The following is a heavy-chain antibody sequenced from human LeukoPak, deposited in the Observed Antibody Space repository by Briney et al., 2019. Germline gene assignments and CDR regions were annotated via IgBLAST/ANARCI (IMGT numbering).Heavy chain of an antibody. J-gene: IGHJ3*02. D-gene: IGHD6-19*01. CDR3: AREANAGYSSGDDAFDI. Sequence: GGSLRLSCAASGFTFSTYWMHWVRQAPGKGLVWVSRINGEGRSTSHADSVKGRFTISRDNAKNTLYLQMNTLRAEDTAVYYCAREANAGYSSGDDAFDIWGQGTMVTVSS. CDR2: INGEGRST. CDR1: GFTFSTYW. V-gene: IGHV3-74*01.